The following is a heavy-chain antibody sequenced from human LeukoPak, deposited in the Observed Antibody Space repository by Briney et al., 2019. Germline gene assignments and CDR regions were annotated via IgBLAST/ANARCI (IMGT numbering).Heavy chain of an antibody. V-gene: IGHV3-64*02. CDR2: ISTKGGST. CDR3: ARDRSGAFDY. CDR1: GFIFSNYA. D-gene: IGHD6-19*01. J-gene: IGHJ4*02. Sequence: GGSLRLSCAASGFIFSNYAMYWVRQAPGKGLESVAAISTKGGSTSYADSVKGRMTISRDDSKNTLFLQMGSLTTDDMGLYFCARDRSGAFDYWGLGTLVTVSS.